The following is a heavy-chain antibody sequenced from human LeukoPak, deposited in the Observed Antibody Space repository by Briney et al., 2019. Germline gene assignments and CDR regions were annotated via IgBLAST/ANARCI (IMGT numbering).Heavy chain of an antibody. J-gene: IGHJ3*02. CDR2: INHSGNT. CDR1: GGSFSGSY. CDR3: ARARNYYDSSDYYYEGDAFDI. D-gene: IGHD3-22*01. V-gene: IGHV4-34*01. Sequence: SETLSLTCAVYGGSFSGSYCTWIRQPPGKGLEWIGEINHSGNTNYNPSLKSRVTISVDTSKNQFSLKLSSVTAADTAVYYCARARNYYDSSDYYYEGDAFDIWGQGTMVTVSS.